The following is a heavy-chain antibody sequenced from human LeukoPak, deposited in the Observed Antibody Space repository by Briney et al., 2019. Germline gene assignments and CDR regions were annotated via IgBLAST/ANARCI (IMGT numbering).Heavy chain of an antibody. J-gene: IGHJ5*02. CDR1: GGSISSYY. CDR2: IYTSGST. CDR3: ARDIVGSGELFIDP. Sequence: PSETLSLTCTVSGGSISSYYWSWIRQPAGKGLEWIGRIYTSGSTNYNPSLKSRVTMSVDTSKNQFSLKLSSVTAADTAVYYCARDIVGSGELFIDPWGQGTLVTVSS. V-gene: IGHV4-4*07. D-gene: IGHD3-10*01.